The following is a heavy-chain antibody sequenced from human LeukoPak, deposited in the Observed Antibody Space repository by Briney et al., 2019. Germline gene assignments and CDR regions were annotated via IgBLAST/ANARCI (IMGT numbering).Heavy chain of an antibody. Sequence: GGSLRLSCAASGFTFSSYAMSWVRQAPGKGLEWVAFIRYDGSNKYYADSVKGRFTISRDNSKNTLYLQMNSLRAEDTAVYYCANPAGLRLYYFDYWGQGTLVTVSS. CDR1: GFTFSSYA. CDR3: ANPAGLRLYYFDY. CDR2: IRYDGSNK. D-gene: IGHD5-12*01. V-gene: IGHV3-30*02. J-gene: IGHJ4*02.